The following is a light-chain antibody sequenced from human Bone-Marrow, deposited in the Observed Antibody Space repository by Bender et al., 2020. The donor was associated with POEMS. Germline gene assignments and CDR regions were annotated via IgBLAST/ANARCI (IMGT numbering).Light chain of an antibody. CDR1: SNDVGYYND. V-gene: IGLV2-14*01. J-gene: IGLJ2*01. CDR3: SSYTSRSTVL. Sequence: QSALTQPPSASGSPGQSITISCTGTSNDVGYYNDVSWYQQHPGKAPKLLISDVSNRPSGVSNRFSGSKSVNTASLTISELQAEDEGDYYCSSYTSRSTVLFGGGTKLTV. CDR2: DVS.